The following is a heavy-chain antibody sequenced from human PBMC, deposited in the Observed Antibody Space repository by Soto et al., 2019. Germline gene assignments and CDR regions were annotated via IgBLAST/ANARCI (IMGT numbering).Heavy chain of an antibody. V-gene: IGHV3-11*01. CDR1: GFTFGDYY. Sequence: QVQLVESGGGLVKPGGSLRLSCAASGFTFGDYYMSWIRQAPGKGLEWVSYISSSGSSTYYVDSVRGRFTISRDNAKNSLYLQMASLGAENTAVYYCARAAAARHAAWYWGQGTLVTVSS. CDR3: ARAAAARHAAWY. J-gene: IGHJ4*02. D-gene: IGHD6-6*01. CDR2: ISSSGSST.